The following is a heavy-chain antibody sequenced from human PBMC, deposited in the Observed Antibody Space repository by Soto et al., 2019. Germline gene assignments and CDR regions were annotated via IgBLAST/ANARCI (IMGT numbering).Heavy chain of an antibody. J-gene: IGHJ4*02. CDR1: GYTFTSYA. CDR2: ISAHNGNT. D-gene: IGHD3-10*01. Sequence: GASVKVSCKASGYTFTSYAISWVRQAPGQGLEWMGWISAHNGNTKYAQKLQGRVTMTTDTSMSSAYMDLRSLRSDDTAVYYCARDVNSGTFDYWGQGTLVTVSS. V-gene: IGHV1-18*01. CDR3: ARDVNSGTFDY.